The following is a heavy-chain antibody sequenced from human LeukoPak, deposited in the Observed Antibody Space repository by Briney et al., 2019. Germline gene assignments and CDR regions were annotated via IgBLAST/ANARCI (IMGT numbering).Heavy chain of an antibody. CDR3: AKDLVTMVREPGGAFDI. CDR1: GFTFSSYG. Sequence: GGSLRLSCAASGFTFSSYGMHWVRQAPGRGLEWVAFIRYDGSNKYYADSVKGRFTISRDNSKNTLYLQMNSLRAEDTAVYYCAKDLVTMVREPGGAFDIWGQGTMVTVSS. J-gene: IGHJ3*02. D-gene: IGHD3-10*01. V-gene: IGHV3-30*02. CDR2: IRYDGSNK.